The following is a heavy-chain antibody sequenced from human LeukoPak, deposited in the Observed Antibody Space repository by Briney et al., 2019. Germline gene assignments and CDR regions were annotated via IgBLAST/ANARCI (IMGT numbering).Heavy chain of an antibody. CDR2: IYPGYSDT. J-gene: IGHJ5*02. Sequence: GESLLISCKGSGYSFTTYWIGWVRQMPGEGLEWMGIIYPGYSDTRYSPSFQGQVTISADKSISTAYLQWSSLKASDTAMYYCARKQYSNNPFDAWGQGTLVTVSS. D-gene: IGHD4-11*01. V-gene: IGHV5-51*01. CDR3: ARKQYSNNPFDA. CDR1: GYSFTTYW.